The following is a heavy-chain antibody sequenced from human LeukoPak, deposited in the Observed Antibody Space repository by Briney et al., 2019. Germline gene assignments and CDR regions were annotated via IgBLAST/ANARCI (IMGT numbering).Heavy chain of an antibody. CDR3: ARGSRSSTSGYFDY. V-gene: IGHV4-30-2*01. CDR2: IYHSGST. D-gene: IGHD2-2*01. Sequence: PSETLSLTCAVSGGSISSGGYSWSWLRQPPGKGREWIGYIYHSGSTYYNPSLKSRVTISVDRSKHQFSLKLSSVPAADTAVYYCARGSRSSTSGYFDYWGQGTLVTVSS. CDR1: GGSISSGGYS. J-gene: IGHJ4*02.